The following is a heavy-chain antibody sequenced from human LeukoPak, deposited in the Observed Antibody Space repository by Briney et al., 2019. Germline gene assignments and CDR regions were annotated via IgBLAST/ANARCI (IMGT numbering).Heavy chain of an antibody. J-gene: IGHJ4*02. CDR2: ISWNSGSI. D-gene: IGHD5-18*01. CDR3: AKDRVDEYSYGSGFDY. Sequence: QPGRSVRLSCAASGFTFDNYAIHWVRQAPGEGLEWVSGISWNSGSIGYADSVKGRFTISRDNAKNSLYLQMNSLRAEDTALYYCAKDRVDEYSYGSGFDYWGQGTLVTVSS. CDR1: GFTFDNYA. V-gene: IGHV3-9*01.